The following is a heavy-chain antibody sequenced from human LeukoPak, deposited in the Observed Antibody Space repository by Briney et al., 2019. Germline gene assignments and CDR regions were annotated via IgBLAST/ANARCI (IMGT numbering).Heavy chain of an antibody. V-gene: IGHV5-51*01. J-gene: IGHJ4*02. Sequence: GESLKISCKGSGYRSTSYWIGWVRQMPGKGLEWMGIIYPGDSDTRYSPSFQGQVTISADKSISTAYLQWSSLKASDTAMYYCARHANYYDSSGYPDYWGQGTLVTVSS. CDR3: ARHANYYDSSGYPDY. CDR1: GYRSTSYW. CDR2: IYPGDSDT. D-gene: IGHD3-22*01.